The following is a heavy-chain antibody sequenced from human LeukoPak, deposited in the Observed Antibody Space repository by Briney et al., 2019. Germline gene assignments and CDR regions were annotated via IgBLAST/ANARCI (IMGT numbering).Heavy chain of an antibody. D-gene: IGHD2-2*01. CDR1: GYSFTTYW. Sequence: PGESLKISCKGSGYSFTTYWIGWGRQMPGKGLEWMGIIYPGDSDTRYSPSFQGQVTLSADKSISTAYMQWSSLKASDTAMYYCARQYCSSTSCYYFDYWGQGTLVTVSS. V-gene: IGHV5-51*01. J-gene: IGHJ4*02. CDR2: IYPGDSDT. CDR3: ARQYCSSTSCYYFDY.